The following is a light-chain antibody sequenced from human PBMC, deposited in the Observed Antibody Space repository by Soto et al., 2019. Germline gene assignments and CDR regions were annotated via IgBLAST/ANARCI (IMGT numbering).Light chain of an antibody. J-gene: IGKJ1*01. Sequence: DIQMTQSPSTLSGSVGDRVTITGRASQTISSWLAWYHQKPGKAPKLLIYKASTLKSGVPTRFSGSGSGTEFTLTISSLQPDDFATYYCQHYNSYSEAFGQGTKVELK. CDR3: QHYNSYSEA. CDR2: KAS. CDR1: QTISSW. V-gene: IGKV1-5*03.